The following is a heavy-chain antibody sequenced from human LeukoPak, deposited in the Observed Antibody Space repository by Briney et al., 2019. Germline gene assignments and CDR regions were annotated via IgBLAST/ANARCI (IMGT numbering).Heavy chain of an antibody. CDR1: GGTFSSYA. CDR2: IIPIFGTA. V-gene: IGHV1-69*01. Sequence: SVKVSCKASGGTFSSYAISWVRQAPGQGLEWMGGIIPIFGTANYAQKFQGRVTITADESTSTAYMELSSLRSEDTAVYYCARVKKGYSYGTAFDYWGQGTLVTVSS. J-gene: IGHJ4*02. D-gene: IGHD5-18*01. CDR3: ARVKKGYSYGTAFDY.